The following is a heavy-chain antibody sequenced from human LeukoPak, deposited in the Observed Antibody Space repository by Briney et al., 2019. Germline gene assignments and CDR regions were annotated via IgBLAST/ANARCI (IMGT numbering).Heavy chain of an antibody. CDR3: AKDPPGWQLVPTPFFDY. V-gene: IGHV3-23*01. J-gene: IGHJ4*02. CDR1: GFTFSSYA. Sequence: PGGSLRLSCAASGFTFSSYAMSWVRQAPGKGLEWVSAISGSGGSTYYADSVKGRFTISRDNSKNTLYLQMNSLRAEDTAVYYCAKDPPGWQLVPTPFFDYWGQGTLVTVSS. CDR2: ISGSGGST. D-gene: IGHD6-6*01.